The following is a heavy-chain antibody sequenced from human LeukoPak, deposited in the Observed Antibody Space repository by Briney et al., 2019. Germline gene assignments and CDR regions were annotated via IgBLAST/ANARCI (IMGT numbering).Heavy chain of an antibody. V-gene: IGHV4-59*08. CDR2: IYYSGST. Sequence: SETLSLTCTVSGVSISSYYWSWIRQPPGKGLEWIGDIYYSGSTNYNPSLKSRVTISVDTSKNQFSLRLSSVTAADTAVYYSARLASGSYGPLTPFDYWGQGTLVTVSS. D-gene: IGHD1-26*01. J-gene: IGHJ4*02. CDR1: GVSISSYY. CDR3: ARLASGSYGPLTPFDY.